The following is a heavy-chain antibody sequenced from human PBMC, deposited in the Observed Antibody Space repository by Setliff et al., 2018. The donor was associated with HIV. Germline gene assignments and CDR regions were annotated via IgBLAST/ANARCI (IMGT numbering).Heavy chain of an antibody. CDR2: IDGDGSGT. CDR1: GFTFSSYW. Sequence: HPGGSLRLSCTASGFTFSSYWMHWVRQPPGKGLVWVSRIDGDGSGTSYADSVQGRFTISRDNAKNTLYLQMNSLRAEDTAVYYCVRDITTCWDVWGQGTTVTVSS. D-gene: IGHD4-4*01. CDR3: VRDITTCWDV. V-gene: IGHV3-74*01. J-gene: IGHJ6*02.